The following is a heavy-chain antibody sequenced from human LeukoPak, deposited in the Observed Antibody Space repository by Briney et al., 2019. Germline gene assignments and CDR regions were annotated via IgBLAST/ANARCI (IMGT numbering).Heavy chain of an antibody. CDR2: ISGSGGTT. V-gene: IGHV3-23*01. D-gene: IGHD2-2*01. Sequence: PGGSLRLSCAGSGFTFSNYAMSWVRQAPGKGLEWVSGISGSGGTTYYADSVKGRFTISRDNSKNTLFLQMISLRAEDTAVCYCATHCSGTSCYAYWGQGTLVTVSS. J-gene: IGHJ4*02. CDR3: ATHCSGTSCYAY. CDR1: GFTFSNYA.